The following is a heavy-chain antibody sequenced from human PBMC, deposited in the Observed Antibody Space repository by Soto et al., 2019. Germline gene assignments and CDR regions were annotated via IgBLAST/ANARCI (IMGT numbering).Heavy chain of an antibody. CDR3: ARKFEGIWKEYYYYGLDV. J-gene: IGHJ6*02. Sequence: SETLSLTCAVSGGSISSGGYSWSWIRQPPGKGLEWIGYIYHSGSTYYNPSLKSRVTISVDRSKNQFSLKLSSVTAADTAVYYCARKFEGIWKEYYYYGLDVWGQGTTVTVSS. V-gene: IGHV4-30-2*01. CDR1: GGSISSGGYS. CDR2: IYHSGST. D-gene: IGHD1-1*01.